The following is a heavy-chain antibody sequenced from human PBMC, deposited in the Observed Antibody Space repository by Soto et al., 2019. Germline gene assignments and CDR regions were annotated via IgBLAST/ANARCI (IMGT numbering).Heavy chain of an antibody. J-gene: IGHJ4*02. Sequence: EVQLVQSGAEVKKPGESLKISCKGAGYSFTSYWIGWVRQMAGKGLEWMGIIYPGDSDNRYSPSFQGQVTISADKSINTAYLRWSSLKASNTAIYYCARRLGYCSGGSCFYYFDYWGQGTLVTVSS. CDR1: GYSFTSYW. V-gene: IGHV5-51*03. CDR2: IYPGDSDN. CDR3: ARRLGYCSGGSCFYYFDY. D-gene: IGHD2-15*01.